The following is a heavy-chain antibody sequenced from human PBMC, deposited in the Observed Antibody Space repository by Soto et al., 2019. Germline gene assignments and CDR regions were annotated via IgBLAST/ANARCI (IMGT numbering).Heavy chain of an antibody. J-gene: IGHJ5*02. CDR3: ARVSTRFVGLWREELNWFDP. CDR2: ISAYNGNT. Sequence: GASVKVSRKASGYTFTSYGISWVRQAPGQGLEWMGWISAYNGNTNYAQKLQGRVTMTTDTSTSTAYMELRSLRSDDTAVYYCARVSTRFVGLWREELNWFDPWGQGTLVTVSS. V-gene: IGHV1-18*01. D-gene: IGHD1-26*01. CDR1: GYTFTSYG.